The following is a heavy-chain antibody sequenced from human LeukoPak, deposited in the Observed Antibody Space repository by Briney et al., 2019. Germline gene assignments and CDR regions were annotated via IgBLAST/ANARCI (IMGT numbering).Heavy chain of an antibody. V-gene: IGHV6-1*01. Sequence: QTLSLTCAISGDSVSSNSAAWNWIRQSPSRRLEWLGRTYYRSKWYNNYAVSVRSRIIIDPDTSNNQFSLQLNSVTPEDTAVYYCARDHGLYNTGSYGMDVWGQGTTVTVSS. J-gene: IGHJ6*02. D-gene: IGHD6-19*01. CDR3: ARDHGLYNTGSYGMDV. CDR1: GDSVSSNSAA. CDR2: TYYRSKWYN.